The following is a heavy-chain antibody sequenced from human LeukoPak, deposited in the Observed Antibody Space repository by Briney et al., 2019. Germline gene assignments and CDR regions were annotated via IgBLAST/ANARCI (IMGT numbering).Heavy chain of an antibody. CDR1: GFTVSSNY. J-gene: IGHJ4*02. D-gene: IGHD2-15*01. Sequence: GSLRLSCAASGFTVSSNYMSWVRQAPGKGLEWVSVIYSGGSTYYADSVKGRFTISRDNSRNTLYLQISSLRAEDTAVYYCARVVVAALDYWGQGTLVTVSS. CDR2: IYSGGST. CDR3: ARVVVAALDY. V-gene: IGHV3-53*01.